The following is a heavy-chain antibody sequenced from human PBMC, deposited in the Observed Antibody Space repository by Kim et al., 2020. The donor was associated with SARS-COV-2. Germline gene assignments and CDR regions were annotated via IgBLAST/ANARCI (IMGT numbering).Heavy chain of an antibody. J-gene: IGHJ5*02. CDR1: GGSISSSSYY. CDR2: IYYSGST. V-gene: IGHV4-39*01. D-gene: IGHD6-13*01. Sequence: SETLSLTCTVSGGSISSSSYYWGWIRQPPGKGLEWIGSIYYSGSTYYNPSLKSRVTISVDTSKNQFSLKLSSVTAADTAVYYCARSPLNTKAGYSSSWYSKNWFDPWGQGTLVTVSS. CDR3: ARSPLNTKAGYSSSWYSKNWFDP.